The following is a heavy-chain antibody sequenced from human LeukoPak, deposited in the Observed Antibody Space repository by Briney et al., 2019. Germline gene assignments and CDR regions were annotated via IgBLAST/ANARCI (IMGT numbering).Heavy chain of an antibody. J-gene: IGHJ6*02. CDR2: IIPIFGTA. CDR3: ATEGAYGSGSYFLYYGMDV. D-gene: IGHD3-10*01. CDR1: GGTFSSYA. V-gene: IGHV1-69*13. Sequence: SVKVSCKASGGTFSSYAISWVRQAPGQGLEWMGGIIPIFGTANYAQKFQGRVTITADESTSTAYMELSSLRSEDTAVYYCATEGAYGSGSYFLYYGMDVWGQGTTVTVSS.